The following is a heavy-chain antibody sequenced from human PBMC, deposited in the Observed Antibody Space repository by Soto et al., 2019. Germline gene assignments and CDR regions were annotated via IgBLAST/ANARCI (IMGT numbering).Heavy chain of an antibody. V-gene: IGHV1-3*04. Sequence: QVQXVQSGAEVXXXGAXXKVSCXASGYSFTTYAIHWVRQAPXXXLEWMGWINTANGNTEYSQKFQGRVXXXXXXXXXXXXXXXXXLTSEDTATYYCARRFKSAGWFHPWGQGTLVTVXS. CDR1: GYSFTTYA. CDR3: ARRFKSAGWFHP. CDR2: INTANGNT. J-gene: IGHJ5*02. D-gene: IGHD3-22*01.